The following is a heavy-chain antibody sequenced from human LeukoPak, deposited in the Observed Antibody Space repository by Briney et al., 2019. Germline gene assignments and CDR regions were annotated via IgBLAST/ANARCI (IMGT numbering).Heavy chain of an antibody. CDR2: ISGSGDST. Sequence: GGSLRLSCAASGFTFAGYAMTWVRQTPGKGLEWVSAISGSGDSTYYADSVKGRFTISRDNSKNTLYLQMNSLRAEDTAVYYCAKCSSSWSSPYFDYWGQGTLVTVSS. D-gene: IGHD6-13*01. CDR1: GFTFAGYA. CDR3: AKCSSSWSSPYFDY. J-gene: IGHJ4*02. V-gene: IGHV3-23*01.